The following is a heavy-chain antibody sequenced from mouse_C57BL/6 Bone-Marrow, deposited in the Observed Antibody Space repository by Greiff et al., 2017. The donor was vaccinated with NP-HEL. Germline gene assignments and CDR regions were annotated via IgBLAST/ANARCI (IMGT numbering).Heavy chain of an antibody. D-gene: IGHD1-2*01. Sequence: EVQLQQSGPELVKPGASLKISCKASGYTFTDYYMNWVKQSHGKSLEWIGDINPNNGGTSYNQKFKGKATLTVDKSSSTAYMELRSLTSEDSAVYYCARDYDGFYYAMDYWGQGTSVTVSS. J-gene: IGHJ4*01. CDR2: INPNNGGT. CDR3: ARDYDGFYYAMDY. CDR1: GYTFTDYY. V-gene: IGHV1-26*01.